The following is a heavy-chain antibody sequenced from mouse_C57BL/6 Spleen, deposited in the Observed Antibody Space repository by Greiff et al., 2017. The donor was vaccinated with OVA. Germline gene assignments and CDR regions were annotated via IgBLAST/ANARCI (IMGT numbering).Heavy chain of an antibody. J-gene: IGHJ1*03. CDR3: ARQGYSNYVGYFDV. CDR1: GFTFSSYG. V-gene: IGHV5-6*01. D-gene: IGHD2-5*01. Sequence: EVQLVESGGDLVKPGGSLKLSCAASGFTFSSYGMSWVRQTPDKRLEWVATISSGGSYTYYPDSVKGRFTISRDNAKNTLYLQMSSLKSEDTAMYYCARQGYSNYVGYFDVWGTGTTVTVSS. CDR2: ISSGGSYT.